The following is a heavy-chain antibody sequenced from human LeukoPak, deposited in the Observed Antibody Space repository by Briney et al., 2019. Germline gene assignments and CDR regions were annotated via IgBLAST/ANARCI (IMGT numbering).Heavy chain of an antibody. Sequence: PGGSLRLSCAASGFTFSSYGMHWVRQAPGKGLEWVAVIWYDGSNKYYADSVEGRFTISRDNSKNTLYLQMNSLRAEDTAVYYCARDDRVYGNSDYWGQGTLVTVSS. CDR2: IWYDGSNK. CDR1: GFTFSSYG. D-gene: IGHD4-17*01. V-gene: IGHV3-33*01. J-gene: IGHJ4*02. CDR3: ARDDRVYGNSDY.